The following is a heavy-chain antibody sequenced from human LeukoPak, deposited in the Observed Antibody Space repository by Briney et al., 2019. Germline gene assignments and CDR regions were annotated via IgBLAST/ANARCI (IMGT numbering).Heavy chain of an antibody. V-gene: IGHV4-59*01. CDR2: IYYSGST. CDR1: GGSISSYY. J-gene: IGHJ4*02. Sequence: SETLSLTCTVSGGSISSYYWSRIRQPPGRGLEWIGYIYYSGSTNYNPSLKSRVTISVDTSKNQFSLKLSSVTAADTAVYYCARAPYYYDSRVGFDYWGQGTLVTVSS. D-gene: IGHD3-22*01. CDR3: ARAPYYYDSRVGFDY.